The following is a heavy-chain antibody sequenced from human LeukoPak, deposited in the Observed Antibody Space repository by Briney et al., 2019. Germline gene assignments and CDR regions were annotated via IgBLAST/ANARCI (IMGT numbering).Heavy chain of an antibody. V-gene: IGHV5-51*01. CDR3: ARRYYYGSGGRYYFDY. Sequence: PGESVKISCKGCGYSFTSYWIGWVRQMPGKGLEWMGIIYPGDSDTRYSPSFQGQVTISADKSISTAYLQWGSLKASDTAMYYCARRYYYGSGGRYYFDYWGQGTLVTVSS. CDR1: GYSFTSYW. CDR2: IYPGDSDT. D-gene: IGHD3-10*01. J-gene: IGHJ4*02.